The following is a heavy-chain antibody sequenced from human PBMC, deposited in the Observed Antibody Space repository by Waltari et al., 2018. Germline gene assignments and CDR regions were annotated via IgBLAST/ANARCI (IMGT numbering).Heavy chain of an antibody. CDR3: TRERSVTGKGNLDY. J-gene: IGHJ4*02. Sequence: EVQLVESGGGLVQTGGSLRLSCAASGFTFSSYEMNWVRQAPGKGLEWVSYISSGGSNIFYARAVKGRFTIARDNAKNSLYLQMNSLRVEDTAVYYCTRERSVTGKGNLDYWGQGTLVTVSS. CDR2: ISSGGSNI. CDR1: GFTFSSYE. V-gene: IGHV3-48*03. D-gene: IGHD3-10*01.